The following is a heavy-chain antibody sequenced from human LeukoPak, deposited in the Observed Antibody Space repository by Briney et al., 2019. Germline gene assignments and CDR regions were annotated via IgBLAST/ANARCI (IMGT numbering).Heavy chain of an antibody. V-gene: IGHV1-69*06. D-gene: IGHD3-10*01. CDR2: ITPLSATP. CDR1: ARTFNRYA. J-gene: IGHJ3*01. Sequence: ASVTVSCKASARTFNRYAISWVRQAPGQGLEWMGRITPLSATPSQSQWIQGRVTIPADISTNTVYLDLSSLRSEDTALYFCAGDPPGTPVGFDVWGQGTMVTVSS. CDR3: AGDPPGTPVGFDV.